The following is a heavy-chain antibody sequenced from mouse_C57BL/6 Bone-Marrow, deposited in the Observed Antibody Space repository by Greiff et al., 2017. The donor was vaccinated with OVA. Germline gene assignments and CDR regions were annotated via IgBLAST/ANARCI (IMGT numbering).Heavy chain of an antibody. V-gene: IGHV5-15*04. CDR1: GFTFSDYG. CDR3: ARHDYYGSSYDDAMDY. D-gene: IGHD1-1*01. Sequence: EVMLVESGGGLVQPGGSLKLSCAASGFTFSDYGMAWVRQAPRKGPEWVAFISNLAYSIYYADTVTGRFTISRENAKNTLYLEMSSLRSEDTAMYYCARHDYYGSSYDDAMDYWGQGTSVTVSS. J-gene: IGHJ4*01. CDR2: ISNLAYSI.